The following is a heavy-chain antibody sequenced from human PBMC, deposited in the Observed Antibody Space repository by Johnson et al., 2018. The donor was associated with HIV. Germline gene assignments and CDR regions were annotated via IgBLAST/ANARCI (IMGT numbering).Heavy chain of an antibody. CDR3: ARGTPWDAFDI. J-gene: IGHJ3*02. V-gene: IGHV3-30*04. Sequence: QVQLVESGGGVVQPGRSLRLSCAASGFTFSSYAMHWVRQAPGKGLEWVAVISYDGSNKYYADSVKGRFTISRDNSKNTLYLQMNSLRVEDTAVYYCARGTPWDAFDIWGQGSMVTVSA. CDR1: GFTFSSYA. CDR2: ISYDGSNK.